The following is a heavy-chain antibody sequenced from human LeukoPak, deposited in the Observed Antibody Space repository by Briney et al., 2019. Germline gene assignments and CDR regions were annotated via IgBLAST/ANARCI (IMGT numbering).Heavy chain of an antibody. CDR2: IRYDGSNK. D-gene: IGHD1-26*01. CDR3: AKSGIVGATDWVDY. CDR1: GFTFSDYG. V-gene: IGHV3-30*02. J-gene: IGHJ4*02. Sequence: GGSLRLSCVASGFTFSDYGMHWVRQAPGKGLEWVAFIRYDGSNKYYADSVKGRFTISRDNSKNTLYLQMNSLRAEDTAVYYCAKSGIVGATDWVDYWGQGTLVTVSS.